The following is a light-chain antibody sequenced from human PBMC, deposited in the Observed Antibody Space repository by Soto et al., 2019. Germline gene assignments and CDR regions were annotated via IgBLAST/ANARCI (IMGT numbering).Light chain of an antibody. J-gene: IGKJ3*01. Sequence: EIVLTQSPATLSLSPGERATLSCRASQNINSYLAWYQQKPGQAPRLLIYATSNRATGIPARFSGSGSGTEFTLSISSLEPEDFAVYYCQQRSSWPFTFGPGTKVDIK. CDR1: QNINSY. CDR3: QQRSSWPFT. CDR2: ATS. V-gene: IGKV3-11*01.